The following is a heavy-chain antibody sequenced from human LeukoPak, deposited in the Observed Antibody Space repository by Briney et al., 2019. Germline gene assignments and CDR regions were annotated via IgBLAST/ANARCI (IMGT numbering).Heavy chain of an antibody. Sequence: ASVKVSCKASGGTFSSYAISWVRQAPGQGLEWMGRIIPILGIANYAQKFQGRVTITADKSTSTAYMELSSLRSEDTAVSYCARVLYPYYYDSSGYYYYFDYWGQGTLVTVSS. D-gene: IGHD3-22*01. CDR2: IIPILGIA. CDR3: ARVLYPYYYDSSGYYYYFDY. J-gene: IGHJ4*02. V-gene: IGHV1-69*04. CDR1: GGTFSSYA.